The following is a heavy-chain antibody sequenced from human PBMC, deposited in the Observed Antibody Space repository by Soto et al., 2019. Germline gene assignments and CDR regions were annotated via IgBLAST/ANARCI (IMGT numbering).Heavy chain of an antibody. CDR3: ARGLSSWGLNDAFDI. V-gene: IGHV4-31*03. D-gene: IGHD6-13*01. J-gene: IGHJ3*02. Sequence: QVQLQESGPGLVKPSQTLSLTCTVSGGSISSGGYYWSWIRQHPGKGLEWSGYSYYSGSTYYNPSLKGRVTIPVDTSKNQCSLKLSSVTAADTAVYYCARGLSSWGLNDAFDIWGQGTMVTVSS. CDR2: SYYSGST. CDR1: GGSISSGGYY.